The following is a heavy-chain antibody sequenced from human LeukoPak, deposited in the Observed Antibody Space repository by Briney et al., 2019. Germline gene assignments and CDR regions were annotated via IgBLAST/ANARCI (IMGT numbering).Heavy chain of an antibody. CDR2: IYTSGST. Sequence: SETLSLTCTVSGGSISSYYWSWIRQPAGSGLEWIGHIYTSGSTNYNPSLKSRVSMSIDTSKNQFFLKLSSMTAADTAVYFCARGGLYDSSEPDDAYDIWGQGTMVTVSS. CDR3: ARGGLYDSSEPDDAYDI. V-gene: IGHV4-4*07. J-gene: IGHJ3*02. CDR1: GGSISSYY. D-gene: IGHD3-22*01.